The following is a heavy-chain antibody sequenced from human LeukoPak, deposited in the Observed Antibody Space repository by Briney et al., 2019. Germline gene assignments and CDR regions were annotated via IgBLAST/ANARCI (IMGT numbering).Heavy chain of an antibody. V-gene: IGHV3-7*03. J-gene: IGHJ4*02. CDR3: AKGASITMIVVVITSRGSYFDY. CDR1: GFSFSDHW. Sequence: GGSLRLSCEASGFSFSDHWMSWLRQAPGKGLEWVANMNQDDTESFYVGSVRGRFTISRDNAKNSLYLQMNRLRAEDTAVYYCAKGASITMIVVVITSRGSYFDYWGQGTLVTVSS. CDR2: MNQDDTES. D-gene: IGHD3-22*01.